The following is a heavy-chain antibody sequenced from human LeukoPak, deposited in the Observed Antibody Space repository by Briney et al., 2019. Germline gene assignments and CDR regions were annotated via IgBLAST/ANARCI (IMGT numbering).Heavy chain of an antibody. V-gene: IGHV3-7*01. CDR2: IKQDGSEK. CDR3: AGAGDDFWSAYHFDY. Sequence: GSLRLSCAASGFTFSSYWMNWVRQAPGKGLEWVANIKQDGSEKHYVDSVKGRFTISRDNAKNTVYLQMNSLRAEDTAVYYCAGAGDDFWSAYHFDYWGQGTLVTVS. J-gene: IGHJ4*02. D-gene: IGHD3-3*01. CDR1: GFTFSSYW.